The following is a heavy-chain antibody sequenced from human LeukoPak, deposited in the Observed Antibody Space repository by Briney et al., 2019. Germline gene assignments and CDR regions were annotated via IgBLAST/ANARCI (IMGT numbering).Heavy chain of an antibody. Sequence: QTGGSLRLSCAASEFTFDNYAMSWVRQAPGKGLEWVSVISGSGYYSYYADSVKGRFTVSRDNSKTTLYLQMDSLRGEDTAVYYCAKGELLGPLYSWGQGTLVTVSS. CDR3: AKGELLGPLYS. J-gene: IGHJ5*02. V-gene: IGHV3-23*01. D-gene: IGHD2-15*01. CDR1: EFTFDNYA. CDR2: ISGSGYYS.